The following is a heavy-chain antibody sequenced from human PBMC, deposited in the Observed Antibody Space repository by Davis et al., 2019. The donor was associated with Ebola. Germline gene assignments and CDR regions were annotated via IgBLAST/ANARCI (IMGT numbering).Heavy chain of an antibody. CDR2: INPSGGST. V-gene: IGHV1-46*01. J-gene: IGHJ6*02. D-gene: IGHD3-22*01. Sequence: ASVKVSCKASGGTFSSYAISWVRQAPGQGLEWMGIINPSGGSTSYAQKFQGRVTMTRDTSTSTAYMELRSLRSDDTAVYYCARGGYYSISVVVYYYGMDVWGQGTTVTVSS. CDR1: GGTFSSYA. CDR3: ARGGYYSISVVVYYYGMDV.